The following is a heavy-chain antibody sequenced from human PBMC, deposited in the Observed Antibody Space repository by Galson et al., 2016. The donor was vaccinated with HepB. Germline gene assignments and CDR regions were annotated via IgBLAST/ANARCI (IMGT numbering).Heavy chain of an antibody. CDR3: SRQERRAIVVWKGHFDA. J-gene: IGHJ4*01. V-gene: IGHV4-39*01. D-gene: IGHD2-21*01. Sequence: SETLSLTCSVSGDSIASSQHLWGWIRQSPGKGLQWIGNMHYRGTTFYNPSLQSRVTISVDTSNNRFSLRMNAVTTADTGVYFCSRQERRAIVVWKGHFDAWGHGSLVTVSS. CDR2: MHYRGTT. CDR1: GDSIASSQHL.